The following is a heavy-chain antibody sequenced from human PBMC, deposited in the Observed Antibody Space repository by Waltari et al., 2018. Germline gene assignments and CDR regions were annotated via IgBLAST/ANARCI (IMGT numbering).Heavy chain of an antibody. CDR3: ARQGVNKYGMDV. D-gene: IGHD3-10*01. J-gene: IGHJ6*02. V-gene: IGHV3-21*01. Sequence: EVQLVESGGGLVKPGGSLRLSCAASGFTFSSYSMNWVRQAPGKGLEWVSSMSRSSIYIDYADSVKGRFTISRDNAKNALYLQMNSLRAEDTAVYYCARQGVNKYGMDVWGQGTTVTVSS. CDR1: GFTFSSYS. CDR2: MSRSSIYI.